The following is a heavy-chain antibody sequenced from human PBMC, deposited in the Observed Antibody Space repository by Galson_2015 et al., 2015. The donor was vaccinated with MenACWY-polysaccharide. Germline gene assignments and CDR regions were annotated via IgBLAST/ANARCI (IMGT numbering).Heavy chain of an antibody. Sequence: SPRLSYAASGLNLRISVMSCARQAPGKRREWVSAISSGRDTAYYRDSVHGRFTISTVNSKDTLHLQMDSLRAEDTAVYYCVKGGWADNWGQGTLVTVSS. CDR2: ISSGRDTA. V-gene: IGHV3-23*01. J-gene: IGHJ4*02. CDR1: GLNLRISV. D-gene: IGHD1-26*01. CDR3: VKGGWADN.